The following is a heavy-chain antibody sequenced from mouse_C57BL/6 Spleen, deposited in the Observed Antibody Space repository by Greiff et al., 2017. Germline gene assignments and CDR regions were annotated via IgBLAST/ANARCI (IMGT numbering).Heavy chain of an antibody. CDR1: GFTFSSYG. J-gene: IGHJ2*01. CDR2: LSSGGSYT. V-gene: IGHV5-6*01. Sequence: EVQRVESGGDLVKPGGSLKLSCAASGFTFSSYGMSWVRQTPDKRLEWVATLSSGGSYTGYPDSVKGRFTISRDNAKNTRYLQMSRLKSEDPAMYYCARDYGSSYFDYWGQGTTLTVSS. D-gene: IGHD1-1*01. CDR3: ARDYGSSYFDY.